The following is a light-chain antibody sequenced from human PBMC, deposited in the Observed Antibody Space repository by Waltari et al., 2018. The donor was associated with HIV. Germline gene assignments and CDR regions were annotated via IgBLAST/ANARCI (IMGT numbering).Light chain of an antibody. CDR2: DVS. J-gene: IGLJ1*01. V-gene: IGLV2-14*03. CDR1: SSDVGGYNY. CDR3: SSYTSSSTYV. Sequence: QSALTQPASVSGPPGQSITISCTGTSSDVGGYNYVSWYQQHPGKAPKLMIFDVSNRPSGVSYCFSGSKSGNTASLTISGLQAEDEADYYCSSYTSSSTYVFGTGTKVTVL.